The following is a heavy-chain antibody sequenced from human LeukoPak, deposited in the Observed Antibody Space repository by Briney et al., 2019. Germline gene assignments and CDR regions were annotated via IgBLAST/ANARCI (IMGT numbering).Heavy chain of an antibody. CDR3: ARGYYSSSRFDS. CDR1: GFPFSNYW. J-gene: IGHJ4*02. Sequence: GGSLRLSCAASGFPFSNYWMHWVRQAPGKGLVWVSRVNSDASTTNYADSVKGRFTISRDNAENSLHMRMNSLRPEDTAVYYCARGYYSSSRFDSWGQGTLVTISS. D-gene: IGHD6-13*01. V-gene: IGHV3-74*01. CDR2: VNSDASTT.